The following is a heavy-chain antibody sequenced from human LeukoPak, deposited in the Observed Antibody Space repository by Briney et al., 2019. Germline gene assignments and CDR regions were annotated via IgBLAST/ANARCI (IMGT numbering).Heavy chain of an antibody. J-gene: IGHJ3*02. CDR3: AREGVATICAFDI. D-gene: IGHD5-12*01. CDR1: GFTFSSYA. CDR2: ISYDGSNK. Sequence: GSSLRLSCAASGFTFSSYAMHWVRQAPGKGLEWVAVISYDGSNKYYADSVKGRFTISRDNSKNTLYLQMNSLRAEDTAVYYCAREGVATICAFDIWGQGTMVAVSS. V-gene: IGHV3-30-3*01.